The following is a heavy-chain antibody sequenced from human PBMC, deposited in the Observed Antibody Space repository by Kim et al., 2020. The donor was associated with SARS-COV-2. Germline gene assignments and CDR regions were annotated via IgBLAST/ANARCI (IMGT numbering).Heavy chain of an antibody. CDR2: INPNNGVT. V-gene: IGHV1-2*04. D-gene: IGHD5-12*01. CDR3: ARHSGYDGRLDF. Sequence: ASVKVSCKASGYTFSGYYIHWVRQAPGQGLEWTGWINPNNGVTNYAQKFQGWVTMTRDTSINTAYMELYRLTSDDTAVFYCARHSGYDGRLDFWGQGTLVTVSS. CDR1: GYTFSGYY. J-gene: IGHJ4*02.